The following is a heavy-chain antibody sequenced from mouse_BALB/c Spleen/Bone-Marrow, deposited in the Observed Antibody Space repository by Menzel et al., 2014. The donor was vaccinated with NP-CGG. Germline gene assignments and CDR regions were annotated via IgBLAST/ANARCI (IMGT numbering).Heavy chain of an antibody. J-gene: IGHJ2*01. V-gene: IGHV1-9*01. CDR2: ILPGSGTA. CDR1: GYTFGNYW. CDR3: ARASVVPYYFDF. Sequence: VQLQQSGAELMKPGASVKISCKATGYTFGNYWIDWVKQRPGHGLEWIGEILPGSGTANYNEKFKGKATFTADTSSNTAYMQLSSLTSEDSALYYCARASVVPYYFDFWGQGTTLTVSP. D-gene: IGHD1-1*01.